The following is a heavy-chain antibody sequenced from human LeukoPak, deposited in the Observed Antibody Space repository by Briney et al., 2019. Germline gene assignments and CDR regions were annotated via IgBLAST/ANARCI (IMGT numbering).Heavy chain of an antibody. CDR1: GGTFSSYA. CDR2: IIPIFGTA. D-gene: IGHD6-19*01. V-gene: IGHV1-69*13. J-gene: IGHJ4*02. Sequence: SVKVSCKASGGTFSSYAISWVRQAPGQGLEWMGGIIPIFGTANYAQKFQGRVTITADESTGTAYMELSSLRSEDTAVYYCARARGSSGWYADFDYWGQGTLVTVSS. CDR3: ARARGSSGWYADFDY.